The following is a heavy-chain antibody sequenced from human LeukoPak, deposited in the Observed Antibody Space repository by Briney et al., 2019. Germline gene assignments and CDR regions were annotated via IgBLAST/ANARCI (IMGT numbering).Heavy chain of an antibody. D-gene: IGHD1-14*01. CDR3: ARDYAGDWYFDL. Sequence: PSETLSLTCTVSGGSISTNNYHWGWIRQPPGKGLDWIGSIYYDGSTYYNPSPKSRVTISVDTSKNQFSLKLSSVTAADTAVYYCARDYAGDWYFDLWGRGTLVTVSS. CDR2: IYYDGST. CDR1: GGSISTNNYH. J-gene: IGHJ2*01. V-gene: IGHV4-39*07.